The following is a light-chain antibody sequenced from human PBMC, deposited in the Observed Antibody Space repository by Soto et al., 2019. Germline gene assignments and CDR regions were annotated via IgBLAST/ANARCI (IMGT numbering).Light chain of an antibody. V-gene: IGLV4-69*01. CDR2: LSSDGSH. Sequence: QTVVTQSPSASASLGASVKLTCTLSSGHSSYAIAWHQQQPEKGPRYLMKLSSDGSHSKGDGIPDRFSGSSSGAERYLTISSLQSEDEADYYCQTWDTGARVVFGGGTKFTVL. CDR3: QTWDTGARVV. CDR1: SGHSSYA. J-gene: IGLJ2*01.